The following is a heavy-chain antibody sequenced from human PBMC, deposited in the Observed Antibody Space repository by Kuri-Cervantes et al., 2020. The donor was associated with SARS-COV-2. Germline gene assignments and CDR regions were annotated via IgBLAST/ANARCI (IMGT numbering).Heavy chain of an antibody. V-gene: IGHV3-48*01. D-gene: IGHD2-2*02. CDR1: GFTFSSYS. J-gene: IGHJ6*02. Sequence: GESLKISCAASGFTFSSYSMNWVRQAPGKGLEWVSYISSSSSTIYYADSVKGRFTISRDNAKNSLYLQMNSRRAEDTAVYYCARDPYCSSTSCYTGYYYYGMDVWGQGTTVTVSS. CDR2: ISSSSSTI. CDR3: ARDPYCSSTSCYTGYYYYGMDV.